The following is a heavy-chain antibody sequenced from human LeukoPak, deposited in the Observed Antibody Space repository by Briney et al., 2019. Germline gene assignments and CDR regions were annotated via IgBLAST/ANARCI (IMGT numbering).Heavy chain of an antibody. V-gene: IGHV4-39*01. J-gene: IGHJ4*02. CDR3: ARQRVPFFSASFWDY. CDR2: ILYSGST. CDR1: GGSISSSGYF. D-gene: IGHD1-26*01. Sequence: PSETLSLTSSVSGGSISSSGYFWAWIRQPPGKGLEWIANILYSGSTYFNPSLKSRVTISVDTSKNQFSLRLNSVTAADTAVYYCARQRVPFFSASFWDYWGQGSLVTVSS.